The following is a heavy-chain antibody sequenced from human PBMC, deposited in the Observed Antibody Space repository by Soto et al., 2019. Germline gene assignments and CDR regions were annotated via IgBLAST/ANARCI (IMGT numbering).Heavy chain of an antibody. J-gene: IGHJ6*02. V-gene: IGHV4-59*01. Sequence: SETLSLTCTVSGGSISTYYWSWIRQPPGKGLEWIGYIYYSRSTNYNSSLKSRVTISVDTSKNQFSLKLGSVTAADTAVYYCARHSGCISSSCYGSPYYGMDVWGQGTTVTVSS. CDR3: ARHSGCISSSCYGSPYYGMDV. CDR2: IYYSRST. CDR1: GGSISTYY. D-gene: IGHD2-2*01.